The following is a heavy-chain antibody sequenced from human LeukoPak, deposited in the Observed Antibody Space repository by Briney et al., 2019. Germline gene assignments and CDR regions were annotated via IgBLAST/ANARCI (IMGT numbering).Heavy chain of an antibody. J-gene: IGHJ4*02. CDR2: ISGSGGST. CDR1: GFTFSSYA. Sequence: GGSLRLSCAASGFTFSSYAMSWVRQAPGKGLEWVLAISGSGGSTYYADSVKGRFTISRDNSKNTLYLQMNSLRAEDTAVYYCANYYDILTGYAYWGQGTLVTVSS. D-gene: IGHD3-9*01. V-gene: IGHV3-23*01. CDR3: ANYYDILTGYAY.